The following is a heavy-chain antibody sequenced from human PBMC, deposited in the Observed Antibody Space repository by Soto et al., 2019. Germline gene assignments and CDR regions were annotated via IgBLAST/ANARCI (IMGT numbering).Heavy chain of an antibody. V-gene: IGHV3-11*06. CDR2: INPSGTNT. CDR3: ARGHHSMDV. Sequence: QAQLVESGGGLAKPGGSLRLSCAASGFTFSDHYMSWIRQAPGKGMEWISYINPSGTNTDYAESVKGRFTISRDNAENSLDLQMNSPRAEDTALYYGARGHHSMDVWGQGATVTVSS. J-gene: IGHJ6*02. CDR1: GFTFSDHY.